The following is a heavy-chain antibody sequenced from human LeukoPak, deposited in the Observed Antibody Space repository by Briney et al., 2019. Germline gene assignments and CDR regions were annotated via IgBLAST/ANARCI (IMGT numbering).Heavy chain of an antibody. J-gene: IGHJ4*02. V-gene: IGHV3-48*03. CDR3: AKGTYYDILTGYQYQGIFDY. Sequence: GGSLRLSCAASGFTFSSYEMNWVRQAPGKGLEWVSYISSSGNTIYYADSVKGRFTISRDNSKNTLYLQMNSLRAEDTAVYYCAKGTYYDILTGYQYQGIFDYWGQGTLVTVSS. D-gene: IGHD3-9*01. CDR2: ISSSGNTI. CDR1: GFTFSSYE.